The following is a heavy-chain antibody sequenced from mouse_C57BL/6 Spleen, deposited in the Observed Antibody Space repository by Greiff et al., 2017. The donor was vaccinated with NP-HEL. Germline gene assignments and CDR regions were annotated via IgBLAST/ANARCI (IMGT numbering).Heavy chain of an antibody. Sequence: QVQLQQPGAELVKPGASVKLSCKASGYTFTSYWMHWVKQRPGQGLEWIGMIHPNSGITNYNEKFKSKATLTVDKSSSTAYMQLSSLTSEDSAVYYCAYGYEGNAMDYWGQGTSVTVSS. V-gene: IGHV1-64*01. CDR3: AYGYEGNAMDY. CDR1: GYTFTSYW. CDR2: IHPNSGIT. J-gene: IGHJ4*01. D-gene: IGHD2-2*01.